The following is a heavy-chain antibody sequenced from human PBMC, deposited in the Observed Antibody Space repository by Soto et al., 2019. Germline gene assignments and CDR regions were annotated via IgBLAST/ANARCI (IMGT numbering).Heavy chain of an antibody. J-gene: IGHJ5*02. Sequence: GGSLRLSCAASGFTFSDYYMSWIRQAPGKGLEWVSYISSSSSYTNYADSVKGRFTISRDNAKNSLYLQMNSLRAEDTAVYYCAREGVGGYLANWFDPWGQGTLVTVSS. V-gene: IGHV3-11*05. CDR3: AREGVGGYLANWFDP. CDR2: ISSSSSYT. D-gene: IGHD5-12*01. CDR1: GFTFSDYY.